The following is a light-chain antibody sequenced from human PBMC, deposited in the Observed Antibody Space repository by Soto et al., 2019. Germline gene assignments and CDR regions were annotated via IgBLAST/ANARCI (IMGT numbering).Light chain of an antibody. Sequence: QSVLTQPSSMSGSPGQSITISCTGTSSDVGAYDHVSWHQQRPGRAPKVLIYDVRIRLSEVSNRFSGSKSGDTASLAISGLQSEDEADYYCAAWDDSLNGPVFGGGTQLTVL. J-gene: IGLJ7*01. CDR1: SSDVGAYDH. CDR2: DVR. CDR3: AAWDDSLNGPV. V-gene: IGLV2-14*03.